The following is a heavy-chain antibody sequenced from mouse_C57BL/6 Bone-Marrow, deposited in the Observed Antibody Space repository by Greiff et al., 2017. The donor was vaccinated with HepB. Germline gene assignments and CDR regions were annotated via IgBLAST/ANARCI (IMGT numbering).Heavy chain of an antibody. J-gene: IGHJ2*01. CDR3: ARGGVLLSYGSSYGFDY. D-gene: IGHD1-1*01. CDR1: GYSITSGYY. CDR2: ISYDGSN. V-gene: IGHV3-6*01. Sequence: DVKLQESGPGLVKPSQSLSLTCSVTGYSITSGYYWNWIRQFPGNKLEWMGYISYDGSNNYNPSLKNRISITRDTSKNQFFLKLNSVTTEDTATYYCARGGVLLSYGSSYGFDYWGQGTTLTVSS.